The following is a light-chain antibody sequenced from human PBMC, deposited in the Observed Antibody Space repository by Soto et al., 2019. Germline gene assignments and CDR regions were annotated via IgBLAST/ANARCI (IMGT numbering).Light chain of an antibody. J-gene: IGLJ2*01. V-gene: IGLV7-43*01. CDR2: STN. CDR3: LLYYGGQLGV. Sequence: QTVVTQEPSLTVSPGGTVTLTCATSTGAVTGGYYPNWFQQKPGQAPRALIYSTNNKYSWTPARFSGSLLGGKAALTLSGVQPEDEADDYCLLYYGGQLGVFGGGTKLTVL. CDR1: TGAVTGGYY.